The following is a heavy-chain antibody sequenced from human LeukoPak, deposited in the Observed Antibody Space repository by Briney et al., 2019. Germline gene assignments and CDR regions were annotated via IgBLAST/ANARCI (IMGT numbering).Heavy chain of an antibody. Sequence: SLKLSCKPSPFTGDHVHSVRQAPGQRLGGWGWINPKGGGTNSAQKFHGRVTLTWDTSSTTAYMEMGRLKYDDTAVYYCATSGSVIIKGGLDFWGQGTLLTVSS. CDR3: ATSGSVIIKGGLDF. CDR1: PFTGDH. D-gene: IGHD4-23*01. J-gene: IGHJ4*02. V-gene: IGHV1-2*02. CDR2: INPKGGGT.